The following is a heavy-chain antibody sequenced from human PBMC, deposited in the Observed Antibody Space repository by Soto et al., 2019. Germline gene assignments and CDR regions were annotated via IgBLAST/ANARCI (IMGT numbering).Heavy chain of an antibody. V-gene: IGHV1-69*13. CDR1: GGTFSSYA. Sequence: SVKVSCKASGGTFSSYAISWVRQAPGQGLEWMGGIIPIFGTANYAQKFQGRVTITADESTSTAYMELSSLRSEDTAVYYCAREEDTRGYSYGSLDYWGQGTLVTVSS. CDR2: IIPIFGTA. D-gene: IGHD5-18*01. J-gene: IGHJ4*02. CDR3: AREEDTRGYSYGSLDY.